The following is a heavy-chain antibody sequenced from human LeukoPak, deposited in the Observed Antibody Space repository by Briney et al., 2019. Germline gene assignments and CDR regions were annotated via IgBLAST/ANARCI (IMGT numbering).Heavy chain of an antibody. CDR3: TSGRLGGSGSYPSLDY. Sequence: GGSLRLSCAASGFTFSGSAMHWVRQASGKGLEWVGRIRSKANNYATAYAASVKGRFTISRDDSKNTAYLQMNSLKTEDTAVYYCTSGRLGGSGSYPSLDYWGQGTLVTVSS. D-gene: IGHD3-10*01. CDR2: IRSKANNYAT. CDR1: GFTFSGSA. V-gene: IGHV3-73*01. J-gene: IGHJ4*02.